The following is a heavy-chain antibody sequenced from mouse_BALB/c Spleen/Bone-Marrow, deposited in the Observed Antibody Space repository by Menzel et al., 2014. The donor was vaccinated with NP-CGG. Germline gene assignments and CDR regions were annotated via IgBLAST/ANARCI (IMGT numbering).Heavy chain of an antibody. CDR3: ARREYGSRGFAY. J-gene: IGHJ3*01. V-gene: IGHV1-77*01. CDR2: IYPGSGNT. CDR1: GYTFTDYY. D-gene: IGHD2-10*02. Sequence: VQLVESGAELARPGASVKLSCKASGYTFTDYYINWVKQRTGQGLEWIGEIYPGSGNTYYNEKFKGKATLTADKSSSTAYMQLSSLTSEDSAVYFCARREYGSRGFAYWGQGTLVTVSA.